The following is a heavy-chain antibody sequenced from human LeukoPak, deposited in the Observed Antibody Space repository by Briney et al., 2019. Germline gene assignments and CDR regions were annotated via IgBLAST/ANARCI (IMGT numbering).Heavy chain of an antibody. CDR1: GGSISSGSYY. Sequence: SETLSLTCTVSGGSISSGSYYWGWIRQPPGKGLEWIGSIYYSGDTYYNPSLKSRVTISVDTSKNQFSLKLSSVTAADTAMYYCARDVIDPWGQGTLVTVSS. J-gene: IGHJ5*02. CDR3: ARDVIDP. V-gene: IGHV4-39*07. CDR2: IYYSGDT.